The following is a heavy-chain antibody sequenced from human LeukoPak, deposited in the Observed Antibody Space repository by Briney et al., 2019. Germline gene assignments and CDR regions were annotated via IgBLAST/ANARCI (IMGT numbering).Heavy chain of an antibody. CDR2: ISGSGGST. CDR1: GFTFSSYA. D-gene: IGHD3-22*01. CDR3: AKVRVVVIHDAFDI. V-gene: IGHV3-23*01. J-gene: IGHJ3*02. Sequence: PGGSLRLSCAASGFTFSSYAMSWFRQAPGKGLEWVSAISGSGGSTYYADSMKGRFTISRDSSKNTLYLQMNSLRAEDTAVYYCAKVRVVVIHDAFDIWGQGTMVTVSS.